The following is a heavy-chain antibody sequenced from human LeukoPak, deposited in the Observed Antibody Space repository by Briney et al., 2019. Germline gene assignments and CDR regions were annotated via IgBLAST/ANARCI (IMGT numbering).Heavy chain of an antibody. D-gene: IGHD6-19*01. CDR3: ARARIAVSGTTRFDR. CDR2: IYYSGST. J-gene: IGHJ5*02. CDR1: GGSISSGGHY. V-gene: IGHV4-31*03. Sequence: TLSLTSTVSGGSISSGGHYWSSIRQHPGKDLEWIGYIYYSGSTYYNPSLKTRVTISVATSKNQFSLTLSSVTAADTAVYYCARARIAVSGTTRFDRRGQGTLVNVSS.